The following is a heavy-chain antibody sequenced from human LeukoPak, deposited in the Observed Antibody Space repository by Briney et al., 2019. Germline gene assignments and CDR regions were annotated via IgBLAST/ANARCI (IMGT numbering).Heavy chain of an antibody. CDR3: ARETRKNAAGGTDFFDY. J-gene: IGHJ4*02. Sequence: ASVKVSCKASGGTFGNYAISWVRQAPGQGLEWIGGTIPLFDTANYAQKFQGRLTITADEPTSTAYMELSSLRSEDTAVYYCARETRKNAAGGTDFFDYWGQGTLVTVSS. CDR1: GGTFGNYA. V-gene: IGHV1-69*13. CDR2: TIPLFDTA. D-gene: IGHD6-13*01.